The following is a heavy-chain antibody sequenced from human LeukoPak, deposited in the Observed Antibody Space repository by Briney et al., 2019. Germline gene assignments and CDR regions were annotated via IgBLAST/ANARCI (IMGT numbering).Heavy chain of an antibody. CDR3: VTGGYSGYK. CDR2: INQNGSEK. CDR1: GFIFSDYW. V-gene: IGHV3-7*01. D-gene: IGHD5-12*01. Sequence: PGGSLRLSCAVSGFIFSDYWMTWVRQAPGKGLEWVANINQNGSEKYYVDSVKGRFTISRDNAKNSLYLQMNSLGVEDTAVFYCVTGGYSGYKWGQGTLVTVSS. J-gene: IGHJ4*02.